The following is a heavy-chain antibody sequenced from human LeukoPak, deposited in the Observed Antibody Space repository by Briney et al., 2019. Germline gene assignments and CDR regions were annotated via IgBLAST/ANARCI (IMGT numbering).Heavy chain of an antibody. V-gene: IGHV1-18*01. CDR1: GYTFTING. D-gene: IGHD2-21*01. CDR3: ARFVMVVVIAMQRGYFGY. J-gene: IGHJ4*02. Sequence: GASVTVSFTASGYTFTINGIRRVRQAPGQGLEWMGWISAYNGNTNYAQKLQGRVAMTTDTSTSTAYMELRSLRSDDTAVYYCARFVMVVVIAMQRGYFGYWGRGTLVTVSS. CDR2: ISAYNGNT.